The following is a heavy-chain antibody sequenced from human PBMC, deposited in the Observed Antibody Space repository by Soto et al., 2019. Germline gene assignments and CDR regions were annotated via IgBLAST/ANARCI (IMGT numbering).Heavy chain of an antibody. V-gene: IGHV6-1*01. CDR3: ARARAVVVPAAIANYGMDV. CDR2: TYYRSKWYN. Sequence: SQTLSITCAISGDSVPSKSAALKLTMDAASRGIEWLGRTYYRSKWYNDYAVSVKSRITINPDTSKNQFSLQLNSVTPEDTAVYYCARARAVVVPAAIANYGMDVWGQGTTVTVSS. J-gene: IGHJ6*02. D-gene: IGHD2-2*02. CDR1: GDSVPSKSAA.